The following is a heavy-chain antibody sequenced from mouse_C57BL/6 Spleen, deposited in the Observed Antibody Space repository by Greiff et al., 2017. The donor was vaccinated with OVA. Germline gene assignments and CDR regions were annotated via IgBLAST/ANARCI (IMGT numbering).Heavy chain of an antibody. CDR3: ARENYYGSSYWYFDV. D-gene: IGHD1-1*01. J-gene: IGHJ1*03. CDR2: INPNYGTT. CDR1: GYSFTDYN. V-gene: IGHV1-39*01. Sequence: EVQLQQSGPELVKPGASVKISCKASGYSFTDYNMNWVKQSHGKSLEWIGVINPNYGTTSYNQKFKGKATLTVDQSSSTAYMQLNILTSVDSAVYYCARENYYGSSYWYFDVWGTGTTVTVSS.